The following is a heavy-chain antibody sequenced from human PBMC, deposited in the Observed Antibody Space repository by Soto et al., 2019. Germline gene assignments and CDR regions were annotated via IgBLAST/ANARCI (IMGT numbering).Heavy chain of an antibody. V-gene: IGHV3-15*01. CDR2: IKSKTDGGTT. D-gene: IGHD2-2*01. Sequence: GGSLRLSCAASGFTFSNAWMSWVRQAPGKGLEWDGRIKSKTDGGTTDYAAPVKGRFTISRDDSKNTLYLQMNSLKTEDTAVYYCTTDLGYCSSTSCSAYGMDVWGQGTTVTVSS. CDR1: GFTFSNAW. CDR3: TTDLGYCSSTSCSAYGMDV. J-gene: IGHJ6*02.